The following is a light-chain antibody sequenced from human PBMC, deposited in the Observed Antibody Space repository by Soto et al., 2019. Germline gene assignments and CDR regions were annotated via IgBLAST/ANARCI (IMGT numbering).Light chain of an antibody. V-gene: IGLV1-40*01. CDR1: SSNIGAGYD. Sequence: QSVLTQPPSVSGAPGQRVTISCTGSSSNIGAGYDVHWYQQLPGTAPKLLIYDNNNRPSGVPDRFSGSKSGTSASLAITGRQAEDEADYYCQSYDSSLSGVLFGGGTKLTVL. CDR2: DNN. J-gene: IGLJ2*01. CDR3: QSYDSSLSGVL.